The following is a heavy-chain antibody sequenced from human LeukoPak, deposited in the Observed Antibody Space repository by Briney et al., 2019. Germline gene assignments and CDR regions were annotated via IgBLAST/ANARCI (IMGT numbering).Heavy chain of an antibody. CDR2: ISTYNGNT. J-gene: IGHJ1*01. D-gene: IGHD2-21*02. Sequence: GASVKVSCKASGYTFTNYGSSWVRQAPGQGLEWMGRISTYNGNTKYAQKLQGRVTMTTDTSTSTAYMELRSLRSDDTAVYYCARDCGGDCYLSPEYFQHWGQGTLVTVSS. CDR3: ARDCGGDCYLSPEYFQH. CDR1: GYTFTNYG. V-gene: IGHV1-18*01.